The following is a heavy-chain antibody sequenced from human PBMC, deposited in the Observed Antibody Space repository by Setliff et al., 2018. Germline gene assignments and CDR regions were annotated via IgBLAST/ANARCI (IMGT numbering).Heavy chain of an antibody. Sequence: SETLSLTCTVSGGSTSSNYWSWVRQPPGKGLEWIGYIYTSGSTNYNPSLKSRGTISVDTSRNQFSLKLSSVTATDTAVYYCVRVEAGYCSSTSCYVVGAFDIWGQGTMVTVSS. J-gene: IGHJ3*02. CDR3: VRVEAGYCSSTSCYVVGAFDI. CDR1: GGSTSSNY. D-gene: IGHD2-2*03. V-gene: IGHV4-4*08. CDR2: IYTSGST.